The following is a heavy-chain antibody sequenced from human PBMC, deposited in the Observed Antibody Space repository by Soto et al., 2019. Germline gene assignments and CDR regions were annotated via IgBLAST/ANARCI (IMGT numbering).Heavy chain of an antibody. CDR2: INPSGGST. CDR3: ARDLTGDFTDYYFDY. D-gene: IGHD7-27*01. V-gene: IGHV1-46*01. CDR1: GYTFTSYY. Sequence: QVQLVQSGAEVKKPGASVKVSCKASGYTFTSYYMHWVRQAPGQGLEWMGIINPSGGSTSYAQKFQGTVTMTRDTSTSTVYMELRSLRSEDTAVYYCARDLTGDFTDYYFDYWGQGTLVTVSS. J-gene: IGHJ4*02.